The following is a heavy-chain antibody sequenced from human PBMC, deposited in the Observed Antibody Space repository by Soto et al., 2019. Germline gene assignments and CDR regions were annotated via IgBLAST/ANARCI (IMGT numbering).Heavy chain of an antibody. Sequence: EVQLLESGGGLVQPGGSLRLSCAASGFIFSNYAMSWVRQAPGKGLEWVSTISSNAGDTYYADSVKGRFTISRDNSKKTVYLHISSLRAEDTAVYYCAKHPGEGLDAMDVWGQGSTETVSS. J-gene: IGHJ6*02. CDR2: ISSNAGDT. CDR3: AKHPGEGLDAMDV. V-gene: IGHV3-23*01. D-gene: IGHD2-21*01. CDR1: GFIFSNYA.